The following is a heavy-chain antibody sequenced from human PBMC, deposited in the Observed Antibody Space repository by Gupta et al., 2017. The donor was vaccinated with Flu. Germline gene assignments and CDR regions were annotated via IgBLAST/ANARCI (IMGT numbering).Heavy chain of an antibody. CDR3: GREANWGASGDY. D-gene: IGHD7-27*01. J-gene: IGHJ4*02. Sequence: QVQLQESGPGLVKPSQTLSLTCTVSGGSISSGGYYWSWIRQHPGKGLEWIGYIYYSGSTYYNQSRKSRVNRSVDTSKNQVSLKRSSVTAADTAGDYGGREANWGASGDYWGQGTRGT. CDR1: GGSISSGGYY. CDR2: IYYSGST. V-gene: IGHV4-31*03.